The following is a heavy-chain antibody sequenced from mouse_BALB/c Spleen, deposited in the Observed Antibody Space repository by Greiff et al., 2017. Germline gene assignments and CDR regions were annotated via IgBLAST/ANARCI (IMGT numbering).Heavy chain of an antibody. V-gene: IGHV1-15*01. CDR1: GYTFTDYE. Sequence: VQLQESGAELVRPGASVTLSCKASGYTFTDYEMHWVKQTPVHGLEWIGAIDPETGGTAYNQKFKGKATLTADKSSSTAYMELRSLTSEDSAVYYCASDSSGYKYYFDYWGQGTTLTVSS. J-gene: IGHJ2*01. D-gene: IGHD3-2*01. CDR2: IDPETGGT. CDR3: ASDSSGYKYYFDY.